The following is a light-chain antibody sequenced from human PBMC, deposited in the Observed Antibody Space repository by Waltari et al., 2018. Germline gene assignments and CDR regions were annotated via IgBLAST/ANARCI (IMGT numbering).Light chain of an antibody. J-gene: IGKJ4*01. CDR2: DSS. Sequence: EIVLTQSPATLSLSPGERATLTCRASHSVSRYLARYQQRPGQAPRLLIFDSSSRATGIPDRLSGSGTETDFTLTISSLEPEDCAVYYCQQRSNWPLTFGGGTKVEIK. V-gene: IGKV3-11*01. CDR1: HSVSRY. CDR3: QQRSNWPLT.